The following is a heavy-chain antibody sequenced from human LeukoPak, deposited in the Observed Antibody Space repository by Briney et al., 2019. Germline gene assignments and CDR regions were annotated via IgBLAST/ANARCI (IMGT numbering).Heavy chain of an antibody. CDR1: GYSFTSYW. Sequence: GESLKISCKGSGYSFTSYWIGWVRQMPGKGLEWMGIIYPDDSDTRYSPSFQGQVTISADKSISTAYLQWSSLKASDTAMYYCARQIDEYSSSSGSYYYYYYMDVWGKGTTVTVSS. CDR3: ARQIDEYSSSSGSYYYYYYMDV. J-gene: IGHJ6*03. V-gene: IGHV5-51*01. CDR2: IYPDDSDT. D-gene: IGHD6-6*01.